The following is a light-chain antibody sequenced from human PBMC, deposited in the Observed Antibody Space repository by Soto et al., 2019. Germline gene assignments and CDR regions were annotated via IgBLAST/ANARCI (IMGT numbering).Light chain of an antibody. J-gene: IGKJ4*01. Sequence: DIQMTQSPFSLSASVGDRVTITCRASQSISRDLNWYQQKPGKAPNLLIYAASTLESGVPSRFSGSGSGTDFTLTISSLQLEDFATCYCQQNYSTPLAFGGGTKVEIK. CDR3: QQNYSTPLA. V-gene: IGKV1-39*01. CDR1: QSISRD. CDR2: AAS.